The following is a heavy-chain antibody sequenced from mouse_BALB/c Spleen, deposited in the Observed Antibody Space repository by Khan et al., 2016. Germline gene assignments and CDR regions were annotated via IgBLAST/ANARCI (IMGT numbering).Heavy chain of an antibody. CDR2: IYPGNGDT. Sequence: LQQPGAELVKPGASVKMSCKASGYTFTSYNMHWVKQTPGQGLEWIGAIYPGNGDTSYNQKFKGKATLTADKSSSTAYMQLSSLTSEDSAVYYCARSGNYAMDYWGQGTSVTVSS. D-gene: IGHD1-1*02. V-gene: IGHV1-12*01. CDR3: ARSGNYAMDY. J-gene: IGHJ4*01. CDR1: GYTFTSYN.